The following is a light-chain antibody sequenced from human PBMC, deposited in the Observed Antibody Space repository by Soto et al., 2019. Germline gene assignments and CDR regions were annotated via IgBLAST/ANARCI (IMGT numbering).Light chain of an antibody. V-gene: IGKV1-9*01. CDR3: QQFTTYPLT. Sequence: DIQLTQSPSFLSASVGDRVTITCRASQGINDYLAWYQQKPGKAPKLLIYAASTLQSEVPSRFSGSASGTECTLTISSLQPEDFATYYCQQFTTYPLTFGGGTKVEIK. J-gene: IGKJ4*01. CDR1: QGINDY. CDR2: AAS.